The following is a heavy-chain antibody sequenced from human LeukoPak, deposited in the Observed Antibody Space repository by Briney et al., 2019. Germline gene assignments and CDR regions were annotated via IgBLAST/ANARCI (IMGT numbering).Heavy chain of an antibody. V-gene: IGHV4-34*01. CDR1: GGSLSGYY. Sequence: PSESLSLTRVVCGGSLSGYYWSWIRLTPGKGVEGIGEINHSGRTNYNPSLKSPVTISVDTSNNRFSLKLSTVTAADTAVYYCARARDSSSSGRNYYYYYMDVWGKGTTVTVSS. CDR2: INHSGRT. D-gene: IGHD6-6*01. J-gene: IGHJ6*03. CDR3: ARARDSSSSGRNYYYYYMDV.